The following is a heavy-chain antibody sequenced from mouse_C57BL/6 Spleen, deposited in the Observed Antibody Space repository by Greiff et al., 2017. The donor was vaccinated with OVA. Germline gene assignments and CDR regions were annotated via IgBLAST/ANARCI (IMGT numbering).Heavy chain of an antibody. CDR1: GFSLTSYG. D-gene: IGHD1-1*01. V-gene: IGHV2-6*03. CDR3: ARPLITTVVAMDY. J-gene: IGHJ4*01. CDR2: IWSDGST. Sequence: QVQLKESGPGLVAPSQSLSITCTVSGFSLTSYGVHWVRQPPGKGLEWLVVIWSDGSTTYNSALKSRLSISKDNSKSQVFLKMTSLQTDDTAMYYCARPLITTVVAMDYWGQGTSVTVSS.